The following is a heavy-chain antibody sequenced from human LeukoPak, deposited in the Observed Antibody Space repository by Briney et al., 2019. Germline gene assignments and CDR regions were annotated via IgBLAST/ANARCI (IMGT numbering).Heavy chain of an antibody. Sequence: PGGSLRLSCAASGFTFSSYSMNWVRQAPGKGLEWVSSISSSSSYIYYADSVKGRFTISRDNAKNSLYLQMNSLRAEDTAVYYCARSSNTIRDGYNFGFDYWGQGTLVTVSS. CDR1: GFTFSSYS. CDR3: ARSSNTIRDGYNFGFDY. V-gene: IGHV3-21*01. CDR2: ISSSSSYI. J-gene: IGHJ4*02. D-gene: IGHD5-24*01.